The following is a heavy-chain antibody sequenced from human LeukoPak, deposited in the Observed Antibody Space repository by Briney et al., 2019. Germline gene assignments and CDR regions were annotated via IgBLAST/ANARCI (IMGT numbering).Heavy chain of an antibody. J-gene: IGHJ2*01. CDR1: GFTFSSYA. CDR2: ISTSGGNT. Sequence: GGSLRLSCAASGFTFSSYAMSWLRQAPGKGLEWVSAISTSGGNTHYADSVKGRSTISRDNSKNTLYLQMNSLRAEDTAVYYCAKSDYGDYGWYFDLWGRGTLVTVSS. CDR3: AKSDYGDYGWYFDL. V-gene: IGHV3-23*01. D-gene: IGHD4-17*01.